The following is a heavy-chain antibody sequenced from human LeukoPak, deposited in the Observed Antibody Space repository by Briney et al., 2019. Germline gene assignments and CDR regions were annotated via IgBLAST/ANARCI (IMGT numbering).Heavy chain of an antibody. J-gene: IGHJ6*03. V-gene: IGHV4-39*07. CDR2: IFYDGSP. Sequence: SETLSLTCTVSSGSTSNSNYYWGWIRQPPGKGLEWIGSIFYDGSPDYNPSLKSRVTISVDTSKNQFSLKLSSVTAADTAVYYCARVKEGNGDYFYYYYYMDVWGKGTTVTISS. D-gene: IGHD4-17*01. CDR3: ARVKEGNGDYFYYYYYMDV. CDR1: SGSTSNSNYY.